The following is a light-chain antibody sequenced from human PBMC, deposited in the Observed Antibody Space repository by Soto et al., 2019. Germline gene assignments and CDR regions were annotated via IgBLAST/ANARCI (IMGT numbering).Light chain of an antibody. CDR2: DVS. CDR3: SSYTSSSTQV. V-gene: IGLV2-14*01. J-gene: IGLJ1*01. Sequence: QSVLTQPASLSVSPGQSITISCTGTSSDVGGYNYVSWYQQHPGKAPKLMVYDVSNRPSGVSNRFSGSKSGNTASLTISGLQAEDEADYYCSSYTSSSTQVFGTGTKVTVL. CDR1: SSDVGGYNY.